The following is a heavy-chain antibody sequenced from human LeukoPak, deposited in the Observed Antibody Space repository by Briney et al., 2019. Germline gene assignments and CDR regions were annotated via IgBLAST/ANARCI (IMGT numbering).Heavy chain of an antibody. CDR1: GDSISTSSYY. J-gene: IGHJ4*02. Sequence: PSETLSLTCTVSGDSISTSSYYWGWIRQPPGKGLEWIGEINHSGNTNYNPSLKSRVTISVDTSKNQFSLKLRSVTAADTGVYYCARRIYCNGGSCQCDHWGQGTLVTVSS. CDR2: INHSGNT. D-gene: IGHD2-15*01. V-gene: IGHV4-39*07. CDR3: ARRIYCNGGSCQCDH.